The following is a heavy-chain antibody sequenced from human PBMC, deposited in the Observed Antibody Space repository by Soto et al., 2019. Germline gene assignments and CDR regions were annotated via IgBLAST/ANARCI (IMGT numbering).Heavy chain of an antibody. CDR1: GSTFTGYY. V-gene: IGHV1-2*04. CDR3: ARSYCSGGSCHGAFDI. D-gene: IGHD2-15*01. J-gene: IGHJ3*02. Sequence: ASVKVSCKASGSTFTGYYMHWVRQAPGQGLEWMGWINPNSGGTNYAQKFQGWVTMTRDTSISTAYMELSRLRSDDTAVYYCARSYCSGGSCHGAFDIWGQGTMVTVSS. CDR2: INPNSGGT.